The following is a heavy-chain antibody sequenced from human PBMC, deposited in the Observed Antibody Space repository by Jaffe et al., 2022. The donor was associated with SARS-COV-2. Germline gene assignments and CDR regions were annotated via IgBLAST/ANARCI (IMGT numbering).Heavy chain of an antibody. Sequence: EVQLVESGGGLVQPGRSLRLSCTTSGLTFGDYAMSWFRQAPGKGLEWVSFIRSKAFGGTTDYAASVKGRFTFSRDDSKSIAYLQMNSLKTEDTAVYYCARVRCGGDCYRSDYYYYMDVWGKGTTVTVSS. CDR1: GLTFGDYA. D-gene: IGHD2-21*02. J-gene: IGHJ6*03. V-gene: IGHV3-49*03. CDR2: IRSKAFGGTT. CDR3: ARVRCGGDCYRSDYYYYMDV.